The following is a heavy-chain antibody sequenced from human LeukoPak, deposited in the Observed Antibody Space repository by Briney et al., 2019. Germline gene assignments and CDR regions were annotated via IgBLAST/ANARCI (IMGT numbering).Heavy chain of an antibody. CDR1: GYTFTDYY. Sequence: ASVKVSCKVSGYTFTDYYVHWVQQAPGKGLEWMGLVDPEDGETIYAEKFQGRVTITADTSTDTAYMELSSLRSEDTAVYYCATGRIAVAGTSWFDPWGQGTLVTVSS. D-gene: IGHD6-19*01. V-gene: IGHV1-69-2*01. CDR3: ATGRIAVAGTSWFDP. J-gene: IGHJ5*02. CDR2: VDPEDGET.